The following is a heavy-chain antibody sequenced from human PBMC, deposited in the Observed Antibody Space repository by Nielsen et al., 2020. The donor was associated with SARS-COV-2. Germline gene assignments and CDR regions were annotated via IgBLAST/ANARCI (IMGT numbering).Heavy chain of an antibody. V-gene: IGHV1-18*01. Sequence: ASAKVSCKASGYTFTSYGISWVRQAPGQGLEWMVWISAYNGNTNYAQKLQGRVTMTTDTSASTAYMELRSLRSDDTAVYYCARAPYPYYYMDVWGKGTTVTVSS. J-gene: IGHJ6*03. CDR3: ARAPYPYYYMDV. CDR2: ISAYNGNT. CDR1: GYTFTSYG.